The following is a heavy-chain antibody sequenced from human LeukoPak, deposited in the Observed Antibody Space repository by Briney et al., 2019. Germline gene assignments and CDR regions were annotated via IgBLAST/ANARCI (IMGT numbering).Heavy chain of an antibody. D-gene: IGHD6-6*01. Sequence: GGSLRLSCAASRFAFSTYWMSWAREAPGKGREWVPNIKEEGSEKYYVDSVKRRFTIYRDNAKYSLYLQMNRLRAEDTAVYYCARDSPGSSRFYHYYGLDGWGQGTTVTVSS. CDR3: ARDSPGSSRFYHYYGLDG. CDR2: IKEEGSEK. CDR1: RFAFSTYW. J-gene: IGHJ6*02. V-gene: IGHV3-7*05.